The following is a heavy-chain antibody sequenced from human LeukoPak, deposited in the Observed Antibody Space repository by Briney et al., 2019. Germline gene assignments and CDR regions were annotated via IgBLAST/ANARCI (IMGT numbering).Heavy chain of an antibody. D-gene: IGHD2-2*01. CDR2: IYYSGST. J-gene: IGHJ4*02. V-gene: IGHV4-59*01. CDR1: GGSISSYY. CDR3: ARTIVVVPAAILYFDY. Sequence: SETLSLTCTVSGGSISSYYWSWIRQPPGKGLEWIGYIYYSGSTNYNPSLKSRVTISVDTSKYQFSLKLSSVTAADTAVYYCARTIVVVPAAILYFDYWGQGTLVTVSS.